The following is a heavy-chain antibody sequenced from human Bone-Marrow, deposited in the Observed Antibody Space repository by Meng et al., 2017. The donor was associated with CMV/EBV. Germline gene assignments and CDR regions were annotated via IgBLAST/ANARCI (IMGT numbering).Heavy chain of an antibody. CDR3: ARTSSSIAARPLDY. Sequence: KASGGTFSSYAISWVRQAPGQGLEWMGGIIPILGIANYAQKFQGRVTITADKSTSTAYMELSSLRSEDTAVYYCARTSSSIAARPLDYWGQGTLVTVSS. CDR2: IIPILGIA. J-gene: IGHJ4*02. D-gene: IGHD6-6*01. CDR1: GGTFSSYA. V-gene: IGHV1-69*10.